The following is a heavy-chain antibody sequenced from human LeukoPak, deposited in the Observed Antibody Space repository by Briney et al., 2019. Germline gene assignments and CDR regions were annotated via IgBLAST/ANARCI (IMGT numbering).Heavy chain of an antibody. CDR3: AKSGYFDSTGYYYFDH. V-gene: IGHV3-23*01. CDR1: GFTFSGYA. Sequence: PGGSLRLSCAASGFTFSGYAMSWVRQAPGKGLEWILAISGGGGSTYYADSVKGRFIISRDNSKNTLYLPMNSLRAEDTAVYYCAKSGYFDSTGYYYFDHWGQGTLVTVSS. CDR2: ISGGGGST. J-gene: IGHJ4*02. D-gene: IGHD3-22*01.